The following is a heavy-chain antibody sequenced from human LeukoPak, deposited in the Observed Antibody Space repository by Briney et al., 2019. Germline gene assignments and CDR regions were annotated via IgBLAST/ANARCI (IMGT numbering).Heavy chain of an antibody. CDR2: FDPEDGET. CDR1: GYTLTELS. V-gene: IGHV1-24*01. J-gene: IGHJ4*02. D-gene: IGHD4-17*01. CDR3: ATVDYGDAVVALDY. Sequence: ASVKVSCKVSGYTLTELSMHWVRQAPGKGLEWMGGFDPEDGETIYAQKFQGRVTMTEDTSTDTAYMELSSLRSEDTAVYYCATVDYGDAVVALDYWGQGTLVTVSS.